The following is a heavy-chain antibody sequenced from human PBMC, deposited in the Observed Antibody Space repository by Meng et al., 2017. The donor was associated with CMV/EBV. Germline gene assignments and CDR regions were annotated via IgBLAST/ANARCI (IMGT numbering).Heavy chain of an antibody. D-gene: IGHD1-26*01. V-gene: IGHV3-33*06. CDR2: IWYDGSNK. Sequence: ESGFSFSSYGMNWVRQDPGKGLEWVAVIWYDGSNKYYEESVKGRFTISRENSKNTLYLKMNSLRAEDTAIYYCAKDLAVGATHYFDYWGQGTLVTVSS. CDR3: AKDLAVGATHYFDY. J-gene: IGHJ4*02. CDR1: GFSFSSYG.